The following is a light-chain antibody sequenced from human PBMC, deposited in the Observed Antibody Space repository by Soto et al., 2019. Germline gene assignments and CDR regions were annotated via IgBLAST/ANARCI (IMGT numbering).Light chain of an antibody. CDR3: HQYNSYPYT. CDR1: QSISSW. Sequence: DIQMTQSPSTLSASVGDRVTITCRASQSISSWLAWYQQKPGKAPKLLIYKASSLESGVPSRFSGSGSGTEFTLNISSLQPDDFATYYCHQYNSYPYTFGQGTKLEIK. CDR2: KAS. V-gene: IGKV1-5*03. J-gene: IGKJ2*01.